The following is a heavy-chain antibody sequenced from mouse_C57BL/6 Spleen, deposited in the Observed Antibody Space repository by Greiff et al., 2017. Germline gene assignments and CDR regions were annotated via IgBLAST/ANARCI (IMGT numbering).Heavy chain of an antibody. CDR3: AREGYPYYFGY. CDR2: IYPGDGDT. CDR1: GYAFSSSW. D-gene: IGHD2-2*01. Sequence: VQLQESGPELVKPGASVKISCKASGYAFSSSWLNWVKQRPGKGLEWIGRIYPGDGDTNYNGKFKGKATLTADKSSSTAYMQLSSLTSEDSAVYFCAREGYPYYFGYWGQGTTLTVSS. V-gene: IGHV1-82*01. J-gene: IGHJ2*01.